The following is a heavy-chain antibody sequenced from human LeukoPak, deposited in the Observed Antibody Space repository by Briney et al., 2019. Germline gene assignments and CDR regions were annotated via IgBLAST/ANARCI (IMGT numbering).Heavy chain of an antibody. CDR2: ISAYNGNT. V-gene: IGHV1-18*01. CDR3: ARGPWSSSGWYFAFDI. J-gene: IGHJ3*02. CDR1: GYTVTSYG. Sequence: GASVKVSCKASGYTVTSYGISWVRQAPGQGLEWMGWISAYNGNTNYAQKLQGRVTMTTDTSTGTAYMELRSLRSDDTAVYYCARGPWSSSGWYFAFDIWGQGTMVTVSS. D-gene: IGHD6-19*01.